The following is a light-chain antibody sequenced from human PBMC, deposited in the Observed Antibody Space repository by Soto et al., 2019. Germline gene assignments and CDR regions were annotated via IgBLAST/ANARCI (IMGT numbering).Light chain of an antibody. J-gene: IGKJ1*01. CDR3: HQYGGSPPET. V-gene: IGKV3-20*01. Sequence: EIVLTQSPGTLSLSPGERATLSCRASQSVTSNYLAWYQQKPGQAPRLLIFGASSRATGIPDKFSGSGSGTDFTLTISRLEPEDFAVYYCHQYGGSPPETFGQGTKVEIK. CDR1: QSVTSNY. CDR2: GAS.